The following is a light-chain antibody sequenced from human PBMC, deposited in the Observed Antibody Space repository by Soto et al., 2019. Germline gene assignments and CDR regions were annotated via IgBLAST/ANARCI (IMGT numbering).Light chain of an antibody. CDR1: QSVSSY. V-gene: IGKV3-11*01. CDR2: DAS. J-gene: IGKJ1*01. CDR3: QQRSNWPVT. Sequence: EIVLTQSPATLSLSPGESATLSCRASQSVSSYFAWYQQKPGQAPRLLIYDASSRATGIPARFSGSRSGTDFPLTISSLEPEDFAVYYCQQRSNWPVTFGQGTKVEIK.